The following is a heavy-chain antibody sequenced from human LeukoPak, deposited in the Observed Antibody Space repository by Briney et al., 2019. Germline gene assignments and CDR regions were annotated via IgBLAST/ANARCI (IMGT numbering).Heavy chain of an antibody. CDR2: INWNGGST. CDR1: GFIFDDYG. CDR3: ARETSTVIAAPGY. V-gene: IGHV3-20*04. J-gene: IGHJ4*02. Sequence: GGSLRLSCAASGFIFDDYGMSWVRQAPGKGLQWVSGINWNGGSTGYADSVKGRFTISRDNAKNSLYVQMNSLRAGDTAFYYCARETSTVIAAPGYWGQGTLVTVSS. D-gene: IGHD6-13*01.